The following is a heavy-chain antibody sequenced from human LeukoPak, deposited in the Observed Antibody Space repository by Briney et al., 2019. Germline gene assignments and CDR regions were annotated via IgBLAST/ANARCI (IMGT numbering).Heavy chain of an antibody. CDR3: SRDITVVTPVFGY. D-gene: IGHD4-23*01. V-gene: IGHV1-18*01. Sequence: AAVKVSCKASGYTFTSYGISWVRQAPGQGLEWMGWISAYNGNTNYAQKLQGRVTMTTDASTSTAYMELRSLRSDDTAVYYCSRDITVVTPVFGYWGQGTLVTVSS. CDR1: GYTFTSYG. J-gene: IGHJ4*02. CDR2: ISAYNGNT.